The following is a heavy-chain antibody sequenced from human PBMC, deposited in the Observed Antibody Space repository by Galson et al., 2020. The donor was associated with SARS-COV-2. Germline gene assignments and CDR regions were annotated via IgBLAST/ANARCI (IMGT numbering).Heavy chain of an antibody. J-gene: IGHJ5*02. Sequence: SETLSLTCAVYGGSFSGYYWSWIRQPPGKGLEWIGEINHSGSTNYNPSLKSRVTISVDTSKNQFSLKLRSVTAAETAVYYCAREVPRDGYSRSGWFDPWGQGTLVTVSS. CDR2: INHSGST. V-gene: IGHV4-34*01. CDR1: GGSFSGYY. D-gene: IGHD2-15*01. CDR3: AREVPRDGYSRSGWFDP.